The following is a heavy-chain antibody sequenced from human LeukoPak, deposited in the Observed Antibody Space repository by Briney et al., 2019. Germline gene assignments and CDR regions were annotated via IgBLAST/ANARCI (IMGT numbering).Heavy chain of an antibody. D-gene: IGHD3-10*01. Sequence: GASVKVSCKASGYTFTGYYMHWVRQAPGQGLEWMGWINPNSGGTNYEQKFQGRVTMTRDTSISTAYMELSRLRSDDTAVYYCASSMVRGVITPLFDYWGQGTLVTVSS. CDR2: INPNSGGT. J-gene: IGHJ4*02. CDR3: ASSMVRGVITPLFDY. CDR1: GYTFTGYY. V-gene: IGHV1-2*02.